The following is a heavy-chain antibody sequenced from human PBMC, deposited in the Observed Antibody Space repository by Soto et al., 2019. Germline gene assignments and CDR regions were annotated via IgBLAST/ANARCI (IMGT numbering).Heavy chain of an antibody. D-gene: IGHD3-10*01. Sequence: QVQLRESGPGLVEPSQSLSLTCSVSGDSFNSGGYHWTWIRLPPGTGLEWLGNSDNGGNTYYNPSLERRVIISVDPSKNRFALKLTSLTAADTAVYYGARSHGEANGAFDIWGQGALVAVSS. CDR2: SDNGGNT. CDR3: ARSHGEANGAFDI. CDR1: GDSFNSGGYH. J-gene: IGHJ3*02. V-gene: IGHV4-31*03.